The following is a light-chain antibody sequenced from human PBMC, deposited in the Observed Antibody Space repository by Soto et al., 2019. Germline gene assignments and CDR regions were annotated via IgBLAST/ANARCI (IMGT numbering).Light chain of an antibody. V-gene: IGKV3-20*01. CDR2: GAS. J-gene: IGKJ1*01. CDR3: HQYGSSPAT. CDR1: QSVSSSF. Sequence: EIVMTQSPATLSVSPGEGATLSCRASQSVSSSFLARYQQKPGQAPRLLIYGASSRATGIPDRFSGSGSGTDFTLTISRLEPEDFAVYYCHQYGSSPATFGQGTKVDIK.